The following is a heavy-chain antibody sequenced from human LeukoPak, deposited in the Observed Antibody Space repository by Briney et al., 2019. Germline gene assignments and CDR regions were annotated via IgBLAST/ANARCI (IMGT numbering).Heavy chain of an antibody. Sequence: GGSLRLSCAASGFTFSSYGMHWVRQAPGKGLEWEAVIWYDGSNKYYADSVKGRFTISRDNSKNTLYLQMNSLRAEDTAVYYCARDALYCTSTSCYYYGMDVWGQGTTVTVSS. CDR1: GFTFSSYG. CDR3: ARDALYCTSTSCYYYGMDV. D-gene: IGHD2-2*01. V-gene: IGHV3-33*01. J-gene: IGHJ6*02. CDR2: IWYDGSNK.